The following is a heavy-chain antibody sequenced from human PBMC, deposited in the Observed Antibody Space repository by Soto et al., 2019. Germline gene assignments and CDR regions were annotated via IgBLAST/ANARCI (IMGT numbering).Heavy chain of an antibody. CDR2: ISYDGSNK. Sequence: QVQLVESGGGVVQPGRSLRLSCAASGFTFSSYAMHWVRQAPGKGLEWVAVISYDGSNKYYADSVKGRFTISRDNSKNTLYLQMNSLRAEDTAVYYCARDPHSNSGWGRGTLVTVSS. D-gene: IGHD6-6*01. CDR3: ARDPHSNSG. CDR1: GFTFSSYA. V-gene: IGHV3-30*14. J-gene: IGHJ4*02.